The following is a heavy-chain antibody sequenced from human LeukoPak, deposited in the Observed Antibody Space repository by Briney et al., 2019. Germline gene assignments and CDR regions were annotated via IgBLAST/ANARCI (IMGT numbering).Heavy chain of an antibody. CDR2: VYTSGST. J-gene: IGHJ6*03. D-gene: IGHD2-2*01. CDR1: GGSISSYY. V-gene: IGHV4-4*07. Sequence: SETLSLTCTVSGGSISSYYWSWIRQPAGKGLEWIGRVYTSGSTNYNPSLKSRVTMSVDTSKNQFSLKLSSVTAADTAVYYCARDRRCSSTSCPEDYYYYYMDVWGKGTTVTVSS. CDR3: ARDRRCSSTSCPEDYYYYYMDV.